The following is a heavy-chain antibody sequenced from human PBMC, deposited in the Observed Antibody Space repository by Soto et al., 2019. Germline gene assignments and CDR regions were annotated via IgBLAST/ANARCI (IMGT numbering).Heavy chain of an antibody. D-gene: IGHD3-22*01. CDR3: ARTRVYDYYDSSGYQSLFDY. CDR2: MNPNSGNT. J-gene: IGHJ4*02. Sequence: QVQLVQSGAGVKKPGASVKVSCKASGYTFTSYDINWVRQATGQGLEWMGWMNPNSGNTGYAQKFQGRVTMTRNTSISTAYMELSSLRSEDTAVYYCARTRVYDYYDSSGYQSLFDYWGQGTLVTVSS. CDR1: GYTFTSYD. V-gene: IGHV1-8*01.